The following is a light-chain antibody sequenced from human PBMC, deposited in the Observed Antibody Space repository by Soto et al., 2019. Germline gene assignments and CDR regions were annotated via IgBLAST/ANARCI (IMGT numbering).Light chain of an antibody. CDR3: GADHGSGSNFVQGGV. Sequence: QSVLTQPPSASASLGASVTLTCTLSSGYSNYKVDWYQQRPGKGPRFVMRVGTGGIVGSKGDGIPDRFSVLGSGLNRYLTIKNIQEEDESDYHCGADHGSGSNFVQGGVFGGGTKLTVL. CDR1: SGYSNYK. V-gene: IGLV9-49*01. CDR2: VGTGGIVG. J-gene: IGLJ3*02.